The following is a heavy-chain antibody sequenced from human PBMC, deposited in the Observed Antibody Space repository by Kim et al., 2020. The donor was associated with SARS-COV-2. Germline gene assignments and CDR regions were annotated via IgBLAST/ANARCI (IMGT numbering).Heavy chain of an antibody. CDR3: ARDRSYTSGWYPVLDTFDF. Sequence: RFTISRDNSKNTLYLQMNSMRVDDTAVYYCARDRSYTSGWYPVLDTFDFWGQGTAVTVSS. J-gene: IGHJ3*01. V-gene: IGHV3-30*01. D-gene: IGHD6-19*01.